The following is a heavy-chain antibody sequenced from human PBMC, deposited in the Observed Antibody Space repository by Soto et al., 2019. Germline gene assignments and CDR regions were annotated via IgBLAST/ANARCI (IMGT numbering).Heavy chain of an antibody. J-gene: IGHJ4*02. V-gene: IGHV1-8*01. CDR3: ARDGDGARGSTFDY. Sequence: ASVKVSCKASGYTFTSYDIYWVRQATGQGLEWMGWMNPNTGNSGYAQKFQGRVTMTSDTSISTAHMELNSLRAEDTAVYYCARDGDGARGSTFDYWGRGTLVTVSS. D-gene: IGHD1-26*01. CDR1: GYTFTSYD. CDR2: MNPNTGNS.